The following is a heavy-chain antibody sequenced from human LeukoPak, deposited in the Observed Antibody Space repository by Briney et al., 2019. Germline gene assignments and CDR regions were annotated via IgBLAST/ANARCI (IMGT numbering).Heavy chain of an antibody. CDR3: ARGEIASGYDWGFDY. CDR2: IYYSGST. V-gene: IGHV4-59*01. Sequence: PSETVSLTCTVSGGSISSYYWSWIRQPPGKGLEWIGYIYYSGSTNYNPSLKSGVTISVDTSKNQFSLKLSSVTAADTAVYYCARGEIASGYDWGFDYWGQGTLVTVSS. CDR1: GGSISSYY. D-gene: IGHD5-12*01. J-gene: IGHJ4*02.